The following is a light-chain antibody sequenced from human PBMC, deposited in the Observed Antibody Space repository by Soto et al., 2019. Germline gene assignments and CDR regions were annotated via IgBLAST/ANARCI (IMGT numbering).Light chain of an antibody. J-gene: IGLJ3*02. CDR3: AAWDDSLSDVV. CDR1: ISNLGSNF. V-gene: IGLV1-47*01. CDR2: RND. Sequence: QSVLTQPPSASGTPGQRVTISCSGSISNLGSNFVFWYQQLPGAAPKLLISRNDPRPSGVPDRFSGSKSGTSASLAISGLRSDDEADYHCAAWDDSLSDVVFGGGTKLTVL.